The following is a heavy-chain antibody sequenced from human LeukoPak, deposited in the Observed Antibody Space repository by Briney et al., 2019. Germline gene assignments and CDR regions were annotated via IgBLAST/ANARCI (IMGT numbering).Heavy chain of an antibody. D-gene: IGHD3-22*01. Sequence: SETLSLTCTVSGGSISNSGYYWVWIRQPPGKGLEWIGTIYYSGSTYYNPSLKSRVTISVDTSKNQFSLKLSSVTAADTAVYYCARLRMGRITMIVVARPKGAFDIWGQGTMVTVSS. J-gene: IGHJ3*02. V-gene: IGHV4-39*07. CDR3: ARLRMGRITMIVVARPKGAFDI. CDR2: IYYSGST. CDR1: GGSISNSGYY.